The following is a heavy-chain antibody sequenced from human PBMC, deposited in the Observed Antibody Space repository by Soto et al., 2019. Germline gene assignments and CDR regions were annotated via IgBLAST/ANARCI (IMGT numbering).Heavy chain of an antibody. CDR3: ALVRGMPLVVLAATGGAFDI. J-gene: IGHJ3*02. CDR2: ISSSSSYI. Sequence: GGSLRLSCAASGFTFSSYSMNWVRQASGKGLEWVSSISSSSSYIYYADSVKGRFTISRDNAKNSLYLQMNSLRAEDTAVYYSALVRGMPLVVLAATGGAFDIWGQGTMVTVS. CDR1: GFTFSSYS. V-gene: IGHV3-21*01. D-gene: IGHD2-15*01.